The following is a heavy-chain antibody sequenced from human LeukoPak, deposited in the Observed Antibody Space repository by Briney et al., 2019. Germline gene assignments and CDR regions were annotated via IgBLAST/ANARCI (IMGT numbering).Heavy chain of an antibody. CDR2: ISATGATT. CDR1: GFTFSSYA. J-gene: IGHJ4*02. CDR3: ARKTDHQTGGDY. D-gene: IGHD1-1*01. Sequence: HAGGSLRLSCAASGFTFSSYAMGWVRQAPGKGLEWVSAISATGATTYHADSVKGRFMISRDNSKNTLYLQMNSLRAEDTAVYYCARKTDHQTGGDYWGQGTLVTVSS. V-gene: IGHV3-23*01.